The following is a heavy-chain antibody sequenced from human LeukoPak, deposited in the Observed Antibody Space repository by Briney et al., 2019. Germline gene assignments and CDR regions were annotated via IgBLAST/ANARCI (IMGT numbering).Heavy chain of an antibody. CDR2: IYYSGST. J-gene: IGHJ4*02. CDR3: ARAVSGRFDY. CDR1: GGSMSPYH. Sequence: SETLSLTCTVSGGSMSPYHWGWIRQPPGKGLGWTGYIYYSGSTNYNPSLKSRVTISVDTSKNQFSLKLSSVTAADTAIYYCARAVSGRFDYWGQGTLVTVSS. D-gene: IGHD6-19*01. V-gene: IGHV4-59*08.